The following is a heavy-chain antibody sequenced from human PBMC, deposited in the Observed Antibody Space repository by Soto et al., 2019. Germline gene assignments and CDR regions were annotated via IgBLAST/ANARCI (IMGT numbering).Heavy chain of an antibody. CDR1: GVSIISSSYY. D-gene: IGHD3-3*01. CDR3: ARHQFEDYDYYTKFNWFEP. CDR2: IYYSGST. J-gene: IGHJ5*02. V-gene: IGHV4-39*01. Sequence: SETLSLTCTVSGVSIISSSYYWVLIRQPPGKGLEWIGSIYYSGSTYYNPSLKSRVTISVDTSKNQFSLKLSSVTAADTAVYYCARHQFEDYDYYTKFNWFEPWGQGTVVNVSS.